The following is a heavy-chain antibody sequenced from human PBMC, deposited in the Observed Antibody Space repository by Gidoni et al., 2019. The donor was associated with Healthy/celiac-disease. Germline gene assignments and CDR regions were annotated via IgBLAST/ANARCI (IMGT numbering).Heavy chain of an antibody. J-gene: IGHJ3*02. Sequence: QLQLQESGSGLVKPSQTLSLTCAVSGDSISSGGYSWSWIRQPPGKGLEWIGYIYHSGSTYYNPSLKSRVTISVDRSKNQFSLKLSSVTAADTAVYYCAMGDDSSGPNDAFDIWGQGTMVTVSS. V-gene: IGHV4-30-2*01. CDR1: GDSISSGGYS. CDR2: IYHSGST. CDR3: AMGDDSSGPNDAFDI. D-gene: IGHD3-22*01.